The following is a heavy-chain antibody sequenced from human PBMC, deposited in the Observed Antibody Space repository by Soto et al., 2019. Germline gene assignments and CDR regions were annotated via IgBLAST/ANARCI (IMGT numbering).Heavy chain of an antibody. CDR1: GGTFSSYA. J-gene: IGHJ4*02. V-gene: IGHV1-69*13. CDR3: ARGADSSGYTTPFDY. D-gene: IGHD3-22*01. Sequence: SVKVSCKASGGTFSSYAISWVRQAPGQGLEWMGGIIPIFGTANYAQKFQGRVTITADESTSTAYMELSSLRSEDTAVYYCARGADSSGYTTPFDYWGQGTLVTVS. CDR2: IIPIFGTA.